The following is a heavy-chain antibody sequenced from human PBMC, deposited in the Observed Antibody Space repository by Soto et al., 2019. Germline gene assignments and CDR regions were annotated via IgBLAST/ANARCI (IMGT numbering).Heavy chain of an antibody. CDR3: ARPPEDYDPHAFDI. Sequence: ASVKVSCKASGYTFTGYYMHWVRQAPGQGLEWMGWINPNSGGTNYAQKFQGRVTMTRDTSISTAYMELSRLRSDDTAVYYCARPPEDYDPHAFDIWGQGTMVTGSS. J-gene: IGHJ3*02. D-gene: IGHD3-22*01. CDR2: INPNSGGT. CDR1: GYTFTGYY. V-gene: IGHV1-2*02.